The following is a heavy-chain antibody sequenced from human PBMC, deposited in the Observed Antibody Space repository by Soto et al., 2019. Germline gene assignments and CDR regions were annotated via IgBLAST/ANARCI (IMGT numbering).Heavy chain of an antibody. V-gene: IGHV1-46*01. CDR2: INPSGGAT. J-gene: IGHJ5*01. CDR3: ARGGENYSDGGGFNWFDP. CDR1: GYTFTNYY. Sequence: ASVKVSCKASGYTFTNYYIHWVRQAPGQGLEWMGIINPSGGATSYAQKFQGRVTLTRDTSTSTVYMEVRSLRSEDTAIYFCARGGENYSDGGGFNWFDPWAPGTQVTVSS. D-gene: IGHD3-22*01.